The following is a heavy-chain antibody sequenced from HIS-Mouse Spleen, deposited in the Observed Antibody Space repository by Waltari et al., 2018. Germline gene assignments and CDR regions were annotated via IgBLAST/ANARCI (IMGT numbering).Heavy chain of an antibody. CDR2: IYYSGST. Sequence: QLQLQESGPGLVKPSETLSPTCTVSGGSISSRIYYWGRSRQPPGKGLEWIGSIYYSGSTYYNPSLKSRVTISVDTSKNQFSLKLSSVTAADTAVYYCARAYYYGSGSYYKGYFDYWGQGTLVTVSS. J-gene: IGHJ4*02. D-gene: IGHD3-10*01. CDR1: GGSISSRIYY. V-gene: IGHV4-39*07. CDR3: ARAYYYGSGSYYKGYFDY.